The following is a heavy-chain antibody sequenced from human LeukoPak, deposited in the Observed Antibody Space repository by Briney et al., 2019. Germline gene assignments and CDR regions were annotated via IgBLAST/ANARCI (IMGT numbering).Heavy chain of an antibody. V-gene: IGHV5-51*01. CDR1: GYIWTNNW. J-gene: IGHJ6*03. Sequence: RAGESLKISCKVSGYIWTNNWIGWVRQVPGKGLEWMGIIYPGDSDTRYSPSFQGQVTISADKSISTAYLQWSSLKASDTAMYYCARHSRYSYGQNSHYMDVWGKGTTVTVSS. CDR2: IYPGDSDT. CDR3: ARHSRYSYGQNSHYMDV. D-gene: IGHD5-18*01.